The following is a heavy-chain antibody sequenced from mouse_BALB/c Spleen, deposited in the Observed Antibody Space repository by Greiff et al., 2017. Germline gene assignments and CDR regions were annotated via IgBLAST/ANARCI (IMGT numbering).Heavy chain of an antibody. J-gene: IGHJ2*01. CDR2: INPGSGGT. CDR1: GYAFTNYL. CDR3: ARVSTVEGY. Sequence: VQLQQSGAELVRPGTSVKVSCKASGYAFTNYLIEWVKQRPGQGLEWIGVINPGSGGTNYNEKFKGKATLTADKSSSTAYMQLSSLTSEDSAVYYCARVSTVEGYWGQGTTLTVSS. V-gene: IGHV1-54*01. D-gene: IGHD1-1*01.